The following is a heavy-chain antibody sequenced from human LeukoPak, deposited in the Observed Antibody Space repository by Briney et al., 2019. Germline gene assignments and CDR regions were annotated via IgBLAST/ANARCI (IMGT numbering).Heavy chain of an antibody. V-gene: IGHV4-39*01. D-gene: IGHD3-3*01. CDR1: GGSISSSSYC. Sequence: SETLSLTCTVSGGSISSSSYCWGWIRQPPGKGLEWIGSSYYSGSTYYNPSLKSRATISVDTSKNQSSLKLSSVTAADTAVYYCAGFYDFWSGYRRSDYWGQGTLVTVSS. CDR2: SYYSGST. CDR3: AGFYDFWSGYRRSDY. J-gene: IGHJ4*02.